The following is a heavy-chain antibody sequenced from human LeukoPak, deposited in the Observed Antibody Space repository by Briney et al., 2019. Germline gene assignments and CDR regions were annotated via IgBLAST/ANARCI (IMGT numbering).Heavy chain of an antibody. CDR2: IIPIFGTA. Sequence: GASVKVSCKASGGTFSSYAISWARQAPGQGLEWMGGIIPIFGTANYAQKFQGRVTITTDESTSTAYMELSSLRSEDTAVYYCARDLRGYYSRGRAGAFDIWGQGTMVTVSS. D-gene: IGHD6-25*01. CDR3: ARDLRGYYSRGRAGAFDI. J-gene: IGHJ3*02. CDR1: GGTFSSYA. V-gene: IGHV1-69*05.